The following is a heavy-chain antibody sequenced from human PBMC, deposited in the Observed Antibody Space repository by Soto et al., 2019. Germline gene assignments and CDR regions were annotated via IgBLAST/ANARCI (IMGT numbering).Heavy chain of an antibody. CDR2: ISSSSSYI. D-gene: IGHD3-3*01. V-gene: IGHV3-21*01. J-gene: IGHJ6*02. CDR3: AREEGLRFLEWEDYYYYGMDV. CDR1: GFTFSSYS. Sequence: GGSLRLSCAASGFTFSSYSMNWVRQAPGKGLEWVSSISSSSSYIYYADSVKGRFTISRDNAKNSLYLQMNSLRAEDTAVYYCAREEGLRFLEWEDYYYYGMDVWGQGTTVTVSS.